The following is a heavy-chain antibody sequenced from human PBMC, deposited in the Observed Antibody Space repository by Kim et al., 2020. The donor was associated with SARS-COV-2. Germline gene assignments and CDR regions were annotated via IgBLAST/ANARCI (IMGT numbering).Heavy chain of an antibody. V-gene: IGHV3-30*18. J-gene: IGHJ6*02. CDR3: AKVRQLWTYYNGMDV. Sequence: GGSLRLSCAASGFTFSSYGMHWVRQAPGKGLEWVAVTSYDGSNKYYADSVKGRFTISRDNSKNTLYLQMNSLRAEDTALYYCAKVRQLWTYYNGMDVWGQGTTVTVSS. CDR1: GFTFSSYG. D-gene: IGHD5-18*01. CDR2: TSYDGSNK.